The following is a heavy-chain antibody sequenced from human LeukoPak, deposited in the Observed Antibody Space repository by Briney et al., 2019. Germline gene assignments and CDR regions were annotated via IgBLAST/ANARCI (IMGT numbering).Heavy chain of an antibody. CDR2: IYYSGST. CDR1: GGSISSYY. V-gene: IGHV4-59*01. D-gene: IGHD2-15*01. J-gene: IGHJ4*02. CDR3: ARTPRIGSSFDY. Sequence: PSETLSLTCTVSGGSISSYYWSWIRQPPGKGLEWIGYIYYSGSTNYNPSLKSRVTISVDTSKNQFSLKLSSVTAADTAVYYCARTPRIGSSFDYWGQGTLVTVSS.